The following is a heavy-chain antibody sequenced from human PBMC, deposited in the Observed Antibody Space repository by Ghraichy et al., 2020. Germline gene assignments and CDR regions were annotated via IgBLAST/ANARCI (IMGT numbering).Heavy chain of an antibody. CDR3: ASDYYATRGYDH. J-gene: IGHJ4*02. CDR1: GFKFNTYA. V-gene: IGHV3-23*01. CDR2: ISDTSGAT. D-gene: IGHD3-22*01. Sequence: GGSLRLSCAASGFKFNTYAMSWVRQAPGKGLEWVSAISDTSGATYYADSVRGRFIISRDNSKKMLFLEMNSLRADDTALYYCASDYYATRGYDHWGQGTLVTVSS.